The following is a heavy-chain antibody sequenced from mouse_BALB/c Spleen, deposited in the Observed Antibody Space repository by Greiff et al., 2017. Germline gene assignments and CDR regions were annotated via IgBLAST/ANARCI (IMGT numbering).Heavy chain of an antibody. Sequence: EVQLQQSGAELVKPGASVKLSCTASGFNIKDTYMHWVKQRPEQGLEWIGRIDPANGNTKYDPKFQGKATITADTYSNTAYLQLSSLTSEDTAVYYCARGLLRDYAMDYWGQGTSVTVSS. J-gene: IGHJ4*01. CDR1: GFNIKDTY. CDR2: IDPANGNT. V-gene: IGHV14-3*02. CDR3: ARGLLRDYAMDY. D-gene: IGHD1-1*01.